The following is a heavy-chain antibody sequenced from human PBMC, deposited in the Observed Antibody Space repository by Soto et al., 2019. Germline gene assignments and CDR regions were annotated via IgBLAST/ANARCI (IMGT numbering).Heavy chain of an antibody. V-gene: IGHV3-21*01. CDR2: ISSSSSYI. Sequence: EVQLVESGGGLVKPGGSLRLSCAASGFTFSSYSMNWVRQAPGKGLEWVSSISSSSSYIYYADSVKGRFTISRDNAKNSLYLQMNSRRAEDTAVYYCARDGSCGGDCYGYDYWGQGTLVTVSS. D-gene: IGHD2-21*01. CDR1: GFTFSSYS. CDR3: ARDGSCGGDCYGYDY. J-gene: IGHJ4*02.